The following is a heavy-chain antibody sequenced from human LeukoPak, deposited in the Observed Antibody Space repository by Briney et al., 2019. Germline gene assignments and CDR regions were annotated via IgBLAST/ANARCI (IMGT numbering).Heavy chain of an antibody. CDR1: GYTFTSYG. J-gene: IGHJ4*02. CDR2: ISGYRGDT. CDR3: ARTTVTTTPFVY. Sequence: ASVKVSCKTSGYTFTSYGISWVRQAPGQGLEWMGWISGYRGDTDYALNLQDRVTMTTDTSTSTAYMELRSLRSDDTVVYYCARTTVTTTPFVYWGQGTLVTVSS. V-gene: IGHV1-18*04. D-gene: IGHD4-17*01.